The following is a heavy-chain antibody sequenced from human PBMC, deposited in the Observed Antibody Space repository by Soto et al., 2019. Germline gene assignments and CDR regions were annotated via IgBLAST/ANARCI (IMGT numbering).Heavy chain of an antibody. CDR2: INHSGST. J-gene: IGHJ3*02. D-gene: IGHD4-17*01. Sequence: QVQLQQWGAGLLKPSETLSLTCAVYGGSFSGYYWSWIRQPPGKGLEWIGEINHSGSTNYNPSLKSRVTISVDTSNNQFSLKLSSVTAADTAVYYCARGNAKVTTCDAFDIWGQGTMVTVSS. CDR3: ARGNAKVTTCDAFDI. CDR1: GGSFSGYY. V-gene: IGHV4-34*01.